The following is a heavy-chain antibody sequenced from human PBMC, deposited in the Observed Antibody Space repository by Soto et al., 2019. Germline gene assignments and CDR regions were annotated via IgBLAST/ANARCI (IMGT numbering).Heavy chain of an antibody. CDR1: GYTLTELS. D-gene: IGHD6-13*01. CDR3: ATVLAGGSRSSWYYFDY. J-gene: IGHJ4*02. Sequence: ASVKVSCKVSGYTLTELSMHWVRQAPGKGLEWMGGFDPEDGETIYAQKFQGRVTMTEDTSTDTAYMELSSLRSEDTAVYYCATVLAGGSRSSWYYFDYWGQGTLVTVSS. CDR2: FDPEDGET. V-gene: IGHV1-24*01.